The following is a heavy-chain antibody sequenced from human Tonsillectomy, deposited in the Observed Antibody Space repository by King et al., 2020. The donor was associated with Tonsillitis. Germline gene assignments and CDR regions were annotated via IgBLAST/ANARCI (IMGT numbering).Heavy chain of an antibody. CDR1: GFKFSTYG. J-gene: IGHJ4*02. CDR2: IRFDESNK. V-gene: IGHV3-30*02. D-gene: IGHD1-26*01. Sequence: VQLVESGGGVVQPGGSLRLSCAASGFKFSTYGMQWVRQAPGKGLEWVAFIRFDESNKYYAESVKGRFTISRDNSKNTVYLQMNSLKASDTAMYYCARRISGSYDFDYWGQGTLVTVSS. CDR3: ARRISGSYDFDY.